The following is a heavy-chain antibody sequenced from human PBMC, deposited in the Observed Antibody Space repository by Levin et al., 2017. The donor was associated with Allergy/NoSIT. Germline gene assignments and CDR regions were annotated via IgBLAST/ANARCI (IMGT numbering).Heavy chain of an antibody. Sequence: ASVKVSCKGSGYSFTSYWIGWVRQMPGKGLEWMGIIYPGDSDTRYSPSFQGQVTISADKSISTAYLQWSSLKASDTAMYYCARQRDYDFWSGYKPLDYWGQGTLVTVSS. CDR2: IYPGDSDT. CDR1: GYSFTSYW. D-gene: IGHD3-3*01. V-gene: IGHV5-51*01. J-gene: IGHJ4*02. CDR3: ARQRDYDFWSGYKPLDY.